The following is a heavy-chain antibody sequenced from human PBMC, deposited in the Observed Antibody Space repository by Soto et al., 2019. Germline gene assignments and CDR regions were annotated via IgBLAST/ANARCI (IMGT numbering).Heavy chain of an antibody. CDR3: ARDEGSGGSCYLV. Sequence: GGSLRLSCAASGFTFSSYSMNWVRQAPGKGLEWVSSISSSSSYIYYADSVKGRFTISRDNAKNSLYLQMNSLRAEDTAVYYCARDEGSGGSCYLVWGQGTLVTVSS. V-gene: IGHV3-21*01. CDR1: GFTFSSYS. CDR2: ISSSSSYI. D-gene: IGHD2-15*01. J-gene: IGHJ4*02.